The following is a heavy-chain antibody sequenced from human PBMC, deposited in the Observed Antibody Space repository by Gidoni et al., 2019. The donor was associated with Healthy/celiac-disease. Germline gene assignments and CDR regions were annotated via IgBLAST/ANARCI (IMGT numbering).Heavy chain of an antibody. CDR3: ARGGPLSSSWYTDY. Sequence: QVQLVQSGAEVKKPGASVKVSCKASGYTFTGYYMHWVRQAPGQGLEWMGWINPNSGGTNDAQKLQGWVTMTRDTSISTADMELSRLRSDDTAVYYCARGGPLSSSWYTDYWGQGTLVTVSS. D-gene: IGHD6-13*01. CDR2: INPNSGGT. V-gene: IGHV1-2*04. J-gene: IGHJ4*02. CDR1: GYTFTGYY.